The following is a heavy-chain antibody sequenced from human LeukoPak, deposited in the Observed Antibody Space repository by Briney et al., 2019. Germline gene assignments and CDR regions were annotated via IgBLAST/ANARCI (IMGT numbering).Heavy chain of an antibody. CDR3: ARDEYGYYYGSGSLPPDY. J-gene: IGHJ4*02. D-gene: IGHD3-10*01. Sequence: GGSLRLSCAASGFTFSDYYMSWIRRAPGKGLEWASYISSSSSYTNYADSVKGRFTISRDNAKNSLYLQMNSLRAEDTAVYYCARDEYGYYYGSGSLPPDYWGQGTLVTVSS. CDR1: GFTFSDYY. CDR2: ISSSSSYT. V-gene: IGHV3-11*06.